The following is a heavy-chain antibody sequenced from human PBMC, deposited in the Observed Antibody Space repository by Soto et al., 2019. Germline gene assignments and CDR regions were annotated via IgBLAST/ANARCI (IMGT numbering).Heavy chain of an antibody. J-gene: IGHJ4*02. V-gene: IGHV3-11*01. D-gene: IGHD6-13*01. CDR3: AIKGYSSSWYGIDY. CDR2: ISSGGGTI. CDR1: GFTYSGFY. Sequence: QVQLVESGGGLVKPGGSLRLSCTAAGFTYSGFYMSGIREAPGKGLEWLSYISSGGGTIFYADSVKGRFTISRDNAKNSLYLQMNSLRAEDTAVYYCAIKGYSSSWYGIDYWGQGTLVTVSS.